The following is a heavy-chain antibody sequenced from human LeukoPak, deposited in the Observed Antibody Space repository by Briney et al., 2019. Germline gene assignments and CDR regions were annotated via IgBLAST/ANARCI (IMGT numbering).Heavy chain of an antibody. CDR3: ARANYYDSSGYFGWRPNYNWFDP. D-gene: IGHD3-22*01. Sequence: PSETLSLTCAVYGGSFSGYYWSWIRQPPGKGLEWIGEINHSGSTNYNPSLKSRVTISVDTSKNQFSLKLSSVTAADTAVYYCARANYYDSSGYFGWRPNYNWFDPWGQGTLVTVSS. J-gene: IGHJ5*02. V-gene: IGHV4-34*01. CDR1: GGSFSGYY. CDR2: INHSGST.